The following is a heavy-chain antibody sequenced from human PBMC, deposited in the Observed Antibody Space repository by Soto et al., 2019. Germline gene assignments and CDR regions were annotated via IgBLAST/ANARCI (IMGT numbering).Heavy chain of an antibody. J-gene: IGHJ4*02. V-gene: IGHV1-69*01. Sequence: QVQLVQSGAEVKKPGSSVKVSCKASGGTFSSYAISWVRQAPGQGLEWMGGIIPIFGTANYAQKSQGRVTITADESTSTAYMELSSLRSEDTAVYYCARESPRDGYNPFDYWGQGTLVTVSS. CDR3: ARESPRDGYNPFDY. CDR1: GGTFSSYA. D-gene: IGHD5-12*01. CDR2: IIPIFGTA.